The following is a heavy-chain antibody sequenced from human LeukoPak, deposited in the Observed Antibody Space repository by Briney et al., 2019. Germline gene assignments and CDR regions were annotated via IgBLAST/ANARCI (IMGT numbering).Heavy chain of an antibody. V-gene: IGHV4-38-2*02. D-gene: IGHD5-24*01. CDR2: IYHSGST. CDR3: ARDLSRDGCNR. J-gene: IGHJ5*02. CDR1: GYSISSGYY. Sequence: SETLSLTCTVSGYSISSGYYWGWIRQPPGKGLEWIGSIYHSGSTYYNPSLKGRVTISLDTSKNQFSLKLSSVTAADTAMYYCARDLSRDGCNRWGQGTLVTVSS.